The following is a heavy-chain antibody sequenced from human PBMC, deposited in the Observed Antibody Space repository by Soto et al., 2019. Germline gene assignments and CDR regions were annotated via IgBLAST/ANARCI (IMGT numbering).Heavy chain of an antibody. CDR3: TTDEWE. Sequence: ELQLVESGGGLVKPGGSLRLSCAASGFDFSNGWMSWVRQAPGKGLECVGRIKSKTDGGTTXYXAPVKGRINISRDDSXXXLXXXMXXXXXXDXAVYYCTTDEWEWGQGTLVTVSS. CDR2: IKSKTDGGTT. J-gene: IGHJ4*02. D-gene: IGHD1-26*01. V-gene: IGHV3-15*05. CDR1: GFDFSNGW.